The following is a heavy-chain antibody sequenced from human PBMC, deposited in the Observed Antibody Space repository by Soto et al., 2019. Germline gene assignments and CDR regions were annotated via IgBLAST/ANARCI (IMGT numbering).Heavy chain of an antibody. Sequence: ASVKVSCKASGYIFTSYHVHWVRQAPGQGLEWMGKINPSGGSTSYAQKFQGRVTMTRDTSTSTLYMELSSLRSEDTAVYYCAREVPTYYYDSSGSRFDPWGQGTLVTVSS. CDR1: GYIFTSYH. CDR3: AREVPTYYYDSSGSRFDP. V-gene: IGHV1-46*01. J-gene: IGHJ5*02. D-gene: IGHD3-22*01. CDR2: INPSGGST.